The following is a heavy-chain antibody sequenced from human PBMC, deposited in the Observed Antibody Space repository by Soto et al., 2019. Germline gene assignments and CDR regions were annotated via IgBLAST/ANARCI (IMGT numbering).Heavy chain of an antibody. CDR1: GGSISSSSYY. CDR3: AREGYYYGMDV. J-gene: IGHJ6*02. CDR2: IYYSGST. Sequence: SETLSLTCTVSGGSISSSSYYWGWIRQPPGKGLEWIGSIYYSGSTYYNPSLKSRVTISVDTSKNQFSLKLSSVTAADTAVYYCAREGYYYGMDVWGQGTTVTVSS. V-gene: IGHV4-39*02.